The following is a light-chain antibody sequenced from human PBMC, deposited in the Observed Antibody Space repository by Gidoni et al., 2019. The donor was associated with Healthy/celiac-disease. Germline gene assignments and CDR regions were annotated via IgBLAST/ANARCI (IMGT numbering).Light chain of an antibody. J-gene: IGKJ2*03. CDR2: DAS. CDR3: QQYDNLPPGS. V-gene: IGKV1-33*01. CDR1: QDISNY. Sequence: DIQMTQSPSSLSASVGDRVTITCQACQDISNYLNWYQQKPGKAPKLLIYDASNLETGVPSRFSGSGSGTDFTFTISSLQPEDIATYYCQQYDNLPPGSFGQGTKLEIK.